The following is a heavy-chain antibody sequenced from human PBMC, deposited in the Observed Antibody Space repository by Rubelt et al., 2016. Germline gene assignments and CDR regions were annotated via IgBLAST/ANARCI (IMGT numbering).Heavy chain of an antibody. Sequence: EVQLVQSGAEVKKPGESLKISCKGSGYSFTSYWIGWVRQMPGKGLEWMGRIDPSDSYTNYSPSFQGHVTISTDKSIRTAYLQWSSLRASDTAIYYCARRFADWNYDYWGQGTLVTVSS. CDR2: IDPSDSYT. CDR3: ARRFADWNYDY. V-gene: IGHV5-10-1*01. D-gene: IGHD1-1*01. J-gene: IGHJ4*02. CDR1: GYSFTSYW.